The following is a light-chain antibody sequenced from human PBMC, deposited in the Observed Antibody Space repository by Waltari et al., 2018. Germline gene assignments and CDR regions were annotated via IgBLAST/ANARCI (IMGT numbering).Light chain of an antibody. Sequence: DIQMTQSPSTLSASVGDRVTISCRASQSIITWLAWYQQKPGKAPKLLGYKAASLESGVPARFSGSGSGTEFTLTISSLQADDFATYYCQQYNKYPLTFGGGTKVEI. V-gene: IGKV1-5*03. J-gene: IGKJ4*01. CDR2: KAA. CDR1: QSIITW. CDR3: QQYNKYPLT.